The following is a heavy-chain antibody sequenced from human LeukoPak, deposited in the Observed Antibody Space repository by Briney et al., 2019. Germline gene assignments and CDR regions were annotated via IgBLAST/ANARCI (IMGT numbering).Heavy chain of an antibody. J-gene: IGHJ4*02. V-gene: IGHV4-4*02. CDR3: ASLRFGELPPDY. D-gene: IGHD3-10*01. CDR1: GGSISSSNW. Sequence: PSETLSLTCAVSGGSISSSNWWSWVRQPPGKGLEWIGEIYHSGSTNYNPSLKSRVTISVDKSKNQFSLKLSSVTAADTAVYYCASLRFGELPPDYWGQGTLVTVSS. CDR2: IYHSGST.